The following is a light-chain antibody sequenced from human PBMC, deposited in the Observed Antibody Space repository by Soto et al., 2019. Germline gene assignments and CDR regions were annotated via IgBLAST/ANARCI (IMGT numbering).Light chain of an antibody. CDR1: QSVSSY. CDR3: QQRSNWPPGAIT. CDR2: DAS. J-gene: IGKJ5*01. V-gene: IGKV3-11*01. Sequence: EIVLTQSPATLSLSPGERATLSCRASQSVSSYLAWYQQKPGQAPRLLIYDASNRATGIPARFSGSGSGTDFTLTISSLEPEGFAVYYCQQRSNWPPGAITFGQGTRLEIK.